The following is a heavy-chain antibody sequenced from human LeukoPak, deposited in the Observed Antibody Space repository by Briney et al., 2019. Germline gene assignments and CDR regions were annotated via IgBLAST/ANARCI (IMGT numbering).Heavy chain of an antibody. J-gene: IGHJ3*02. CDR1: GGTFCRYA. D-gene: IGHD3-22*01. V-gene: IGHV1-69*05. Sequence: SVKLSCKASGGTFCRYAISWVRQAPGQGLEWMGGIIPIFGTANYAQKFQGRVTITTDESTSTAYMELSSLRSEDTAVYYCARAGSSGNSGNDDAVDIWGQGTMVTVSS. CDR2: IIPIFGTA. CDR3: ARAGSSGNSGNDDAVDI.